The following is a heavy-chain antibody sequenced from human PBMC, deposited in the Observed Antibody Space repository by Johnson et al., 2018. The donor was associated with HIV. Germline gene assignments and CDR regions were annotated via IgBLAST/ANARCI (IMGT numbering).Heavy chain of an antibody. CDR1: GFTFDDYG. CDR2: INWNGGTT. D-gene: IGHD7-27*01. V-gene: IGHV3-20*04. CDR3: ARDPTTQDSRLTGDFGAFDI. J-gene: IGHJ3*02. Sequence: VQLVESGGGVVRPGGSLRLSCAASGFTFDDYGMSWVRQAPGKGLEWVSGINWNGGTTGYADSVKGRFVISRDNARNSLYLQMNGLTVEDTALYFCARDPTTQDSRLTGDFGAFDIWGQGTMVTVSS.